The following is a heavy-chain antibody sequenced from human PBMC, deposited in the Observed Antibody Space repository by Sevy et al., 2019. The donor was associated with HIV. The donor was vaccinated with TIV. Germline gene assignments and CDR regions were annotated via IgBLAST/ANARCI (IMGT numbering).Heavy chain of an antibody. V-gene: IGHV1-18*01. Sequence: ASVKVSCKASGYTFTSYGISWVRQAPGRGLEWMGWISAYNGNTNYAQKLQGRVTMTTDTSTSTAYMELRSLRSDDTAVYYCARDAVAVVANDYWGQGTLVTVSS. CDR2: ISAYNGNT. CDR1: GYTFTSYG. CDR3: ARDAVAVVANDY. J-gene: IGHJ4*02. D-gene: IGHD5-12*01.